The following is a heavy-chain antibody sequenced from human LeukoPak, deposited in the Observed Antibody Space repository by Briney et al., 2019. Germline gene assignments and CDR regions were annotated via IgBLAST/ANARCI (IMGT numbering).Heavy chain of an antibody. CDR2: ISNGNT. D-gene: IGHD2-15*01. V-gene: IGHV3-23*01. CDR1: GFTFSSYA. CDR3: VREAGYCASVCLKSNWFDP. J-gene: IGHJ5*02. Sequence: GGSLRLSCAASGFTFSSYAMSWVRQPPGKGLEWVAAISNGNTYYADSVRGRFAISRDDSKNMVYLQMNSLRDEDTALYYCVREAGYCASVCLKSNWFDPWGQGTLVTVSS.